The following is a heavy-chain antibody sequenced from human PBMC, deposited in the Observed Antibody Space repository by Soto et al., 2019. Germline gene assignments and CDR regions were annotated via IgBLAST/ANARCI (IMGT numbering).Heavy chain of an antibody. D-gene: IGHD4-17*01. CDR2: IWYDGSNK. CDR3: ACALVMTSVVTLFDY. V-gene: IGHV3-33*01. J-gene: IGHJ4*02. Sequence: QVQLVESGGGVVQPGRSLRLSCAASGFTFSSYGMHWVRQAPGKGLEWVAVIWYDGSNKYYADSVKGRFTISRDNSKNALERQLSSLRAEDTAVYYCACALVMTSVVTLFDYWGQGTLVTVSS. CDR1: GFTFSSYG.